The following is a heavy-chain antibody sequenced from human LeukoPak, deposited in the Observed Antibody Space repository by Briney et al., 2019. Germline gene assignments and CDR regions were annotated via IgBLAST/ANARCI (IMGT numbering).Heavy chain of an antibody. D-gene: IGHD3-22*01. CDR1: GGSISSYY. CDR2: IHTSGST. V-gene: IGHV4-4*07. J-gene: IGHJ4*02. Sequence: SETLSLTCTVSGGSISSYYWSWMRQPAGKGLEWTGRIHTSGSTNYNPSLKSRVTMSGDTSKNQFSLKLNSVTAADTAVYYCARDRYYYDSSGSALDYWGQGTLVTVSS. CDR3: ARDRYYYDSSGSALDY.